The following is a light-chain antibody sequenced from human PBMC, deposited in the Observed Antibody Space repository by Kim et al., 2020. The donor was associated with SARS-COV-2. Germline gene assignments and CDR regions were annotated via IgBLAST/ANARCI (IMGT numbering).Light chain of an antibody. CDR2: AAS. Sequence: DIQMTQSPPTLSASVGDRVTITCRASQTIGSWLAWYQQRPGKGPKPLIYAASSLESGVPSRFSGSGSGTDFTLTISSLQPADFATYYCQQYYSYSLTFGGGTKVDIK. CDR1: QTIGSW. V-gene: IGKV1-5*01. J-gene: IGKJ4*02. CDR3: QQYYSYSLT.